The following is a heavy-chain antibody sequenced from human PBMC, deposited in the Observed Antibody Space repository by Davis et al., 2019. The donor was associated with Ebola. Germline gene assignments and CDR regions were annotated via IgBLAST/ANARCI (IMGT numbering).Heavy chain of an antibody. D-gene: IGHD2-15*01. V-gene: IGHV1-3*01. Sequence: VSVKVSCKASGYTFTSYAMHWVRQAPGQRLEWMGWINAGNGNTKYSQKFQGRVTITRDTSASTAYMELSSLRSEDTAVYYCARSGGAANPFYYGMDVWGQGTTVTVSS. J-gene: IGHJ6*02. CDR2: INAGNGNT. CDR1: GYTFTSYA. CDR3: ARSGGAANPFYYGMDV.